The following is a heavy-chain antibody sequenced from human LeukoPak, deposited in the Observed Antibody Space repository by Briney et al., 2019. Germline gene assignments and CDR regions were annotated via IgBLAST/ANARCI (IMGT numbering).Heavy chain of an antibody. J-gene: IGHJ5*02. CDR2: IYYSGST. Sequence: SETLSLTYTVSGGSISSYYWSWIRQPPGKGLEWIGYIYYSGSTNYNPSLKSRVTISVDTSKNQFTLKVTSVTAADTAVYYCARGYTWFDPWGQGTLVTVSS. CDR3: ARGYTWFDP. CDR1: GGSISSYY. V-gene: IGHV4-59*01.